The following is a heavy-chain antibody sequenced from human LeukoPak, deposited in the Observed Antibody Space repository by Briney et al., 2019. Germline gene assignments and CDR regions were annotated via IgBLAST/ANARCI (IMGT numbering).Heavy chain of an antibody. CDR1: GFTFSTYS. V-gene: IGHV3-48*04. CDR3: ARDRLDYYYGMDV. Sequence: GGSLRLSCAASGFTFSTYSMNWIRQAPGKGLEWVAYISDGTSRMYYTDSVKGRFTISRDNAKNSLYLQMNSLRAEDTAVYYCARDRLDYYYGMDVWGQGTTVTVSS. CDR2: ISDGTSRM. J-gene: IGHJ6*02. D-gene: IGHD4-11*01.